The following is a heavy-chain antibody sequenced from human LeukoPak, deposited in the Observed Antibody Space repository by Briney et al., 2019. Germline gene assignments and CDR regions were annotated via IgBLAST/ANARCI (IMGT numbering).Heavy chain of an antibody. J-gene: IGHJ4*02. CDR1: GFTFSRSW. D-gene: IGHD1-26*01. V-gene: IGHV3-7*03. Sequence: SGGSLRLSCAASGFTFSRSWMHWVRQAPGKGLEWVASIKEDGSEKYYVDSVKGRFTISRDNAKNTLYLQMNSLRAEDTAVYYCAKAANEWELLAGYFDYWGQGTLVTVSS. CDR3: AKAANEWELLAGYFDY. CDR2: IKEDGSEK.